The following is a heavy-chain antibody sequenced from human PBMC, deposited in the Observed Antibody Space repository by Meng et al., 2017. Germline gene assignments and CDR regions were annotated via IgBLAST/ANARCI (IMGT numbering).Heavy chain of an antibody. CDR3: ARVAAAGTIGYAFDI. D-gene: IGHD6-13*01. J-gene: IGHJ3*02. CDR1: GFTFSSYS. Sequence: GGSLRLSCAASGFTFSSYSMNWVRQAPGKGLEWVAVISYDGSNKYYADSVKGRFTISRDNSKNTLYLQMNSLRAEDTAVYYCARVAAAGTIGYAFDIWGQGTMVTVSS. V-gene: IGHV3-30*03. CDR2: ISYDGSNK.